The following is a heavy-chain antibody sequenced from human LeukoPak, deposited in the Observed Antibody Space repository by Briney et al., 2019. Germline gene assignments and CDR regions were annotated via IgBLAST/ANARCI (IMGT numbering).Heavy chain of an antibody. CDR2: ISAYTGDS. V-gene: IGHV1-18*01. CDR1: GYTFNSYG. D-gene: IGHD2-15*01. Sequence: ASVKVSCKASGYTFNSYGISWVRQAPGQGLEWMGWISAYTGDSNYAQSLQGRVTMTTDTSASTAYMELRSLRSDDTAVYYCARVFYWSPDCSGGSRHIDYWGQGTLVTVSS. J-gene: IGHJ4*02. CDR3: ARVFYWSPDCSGGSRHIDY.